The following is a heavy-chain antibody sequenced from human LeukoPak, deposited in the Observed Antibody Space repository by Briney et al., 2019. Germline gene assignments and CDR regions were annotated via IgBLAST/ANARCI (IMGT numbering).Heavy chain of an antibody. Sequence: PGGSLRLSCAASGLTFDDYAMHWVRQAPGKGLEWVSGISWNSGSIGYADSVKGRFTISRDNAKNSLYLQMNSLRAEDTALYYCAKDSSSDGYSYGYNGMDVWGQGTTVTVSS. CDR1: GLTFDDYA. J-gene: IGHJ6*02. CDR2: ISWNSGSI. V-gene: IGHV3-9*01. CDR3: AKDSSSDGYSYGYNGMDV. D-gene: IGHD5-18*01.